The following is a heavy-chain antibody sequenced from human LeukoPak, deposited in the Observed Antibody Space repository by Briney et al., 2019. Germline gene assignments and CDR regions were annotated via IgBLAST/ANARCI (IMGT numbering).Heavy chain of an antibody. J-gene: IGHJ3*02. D-gene: IGHD2-2*01. CDR3: ARDLGFSSPAPDAFDI. Sequence: ASVKVSCKASGYTFTGYYMHWVRQAPGQGLEWXXXXNPNSGGTNYAQKFQGRVTMTRDTSISTAYMELSRLRSDDTAVYYCARDLGFSSPAPDAFDIWGQGTMVTVSS. CDR1: GYTFTGYY. CDR2: XNPNSGGT. V-gene: IGHV1-2*02.